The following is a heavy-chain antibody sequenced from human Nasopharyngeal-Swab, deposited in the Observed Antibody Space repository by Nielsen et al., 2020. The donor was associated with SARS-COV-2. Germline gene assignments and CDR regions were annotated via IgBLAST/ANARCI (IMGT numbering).Heavy chain of an antibody. J-gene: IGHJ3*02. Sequence: SETLSLTCTVSGGSISSSLYYWGWIRQPPGKGLQWIGSVYYSGRTYNNPSLKSRVTISVQTSRNQFSLRLTSVTAADTAVYYCARVHNFDFWSGYHSAFDIWGQGTMVTISS. D-gene: IGHD3-3*01. CDR1: GGSISSSLYY. CDR3: ARVHNFDFWSGYHSAFDI. CDR2: VYYSGRT. V-gene: IGHV4-39*01.